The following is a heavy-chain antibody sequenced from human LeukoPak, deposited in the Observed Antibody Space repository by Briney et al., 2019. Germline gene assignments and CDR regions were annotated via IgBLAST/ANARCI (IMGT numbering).Heavy chain of an antibody. J-gene: IGHJ4*02. CDR2: INSDSTTI. Sequence: GGSLRLSCAASGFPFSDFSMNWVRQAPGKGPEWVSYINSDSTTIHYADSVKGRFAISRDNAKNTLYLQMNSLRAEDTAVYYCARDLSGPADYWGQGTVVTVSS. D-gene: IGHD1-26*01. CDR3: ARDLSGPADY. CDR1: GFPFSDFS. V-gene: IGHV3-48*04.